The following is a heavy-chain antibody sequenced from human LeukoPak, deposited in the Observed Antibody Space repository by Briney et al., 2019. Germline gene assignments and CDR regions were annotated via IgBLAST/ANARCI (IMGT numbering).Heavy chain of an antibody. CDR3: ARGVGATFDAFDI. CDR2: ISVHNGNT. J-gene: IGHJ3*02. V-gene: IGHV1-18*01. Sequence: ASVKVSCKGSGYTFRTYGISWVRQAPGQGLEWMGWISVHNGNTNYAQKVQGGVTMTTDTSTSTAYMELRSLRSDDTAVYHCARGVGATFDAFDIWGQGTMVTVSS. D-gene: IGHD1-26*01. CDR1: GYTFRTYG.